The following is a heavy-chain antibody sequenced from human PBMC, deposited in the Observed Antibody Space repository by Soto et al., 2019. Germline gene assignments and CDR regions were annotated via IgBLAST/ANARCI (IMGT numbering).Heavy chain of an antibody. CDR2: ISGSVGST. J-gene: IGHJ4*02. D-gene: IGHD3-10*01. Sequence: GGSLRLSCAASGFTFSNYAINWVRQSPGKGLEWVSVISGSVGSTYYADSVKGRFTITRDNSKNTLYLQMNSLRAEDTAVYYCARGSTDSYPGSRIFDFWGRGTLVTVSS. V-gene: IGHV3-23*01. CDR1: GFTFSNYA. CDR3: ARGSTDSYPGSRIFDF.